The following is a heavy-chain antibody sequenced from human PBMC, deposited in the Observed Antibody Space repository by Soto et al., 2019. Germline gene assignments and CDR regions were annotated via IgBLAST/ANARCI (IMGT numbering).Heavy chain of an antibody. CDR3: ATRASGGYYDY. CDR1: GFTFSSYA. J-gene: IGHJ4*02. D-gene: IGHD1-26*01. CDR2: ISGSGGST. V-gene: IGHV3-23*01. Sequence: EVQLLESGGGLVQPGGSLRLSCAASGFTFSSYAMRWVRQAPVKGLEWVSAISGSGGSTYYADSVKGRFTNSRDNSKNALYLPMNSLGAEDTAVYCCATRASGGYYDYGGQGNLVTVSS.